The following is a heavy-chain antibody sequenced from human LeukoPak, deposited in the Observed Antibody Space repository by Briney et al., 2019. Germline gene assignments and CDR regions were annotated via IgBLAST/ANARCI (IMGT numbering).Heavy chain of an antibody. Sequence: SETLSLTCAVYGGSFSGYYWSWIRQPPGKGLEWIGGINHSGSTNYNPSLKSRVTISVDTSKNQFSLKLSSVTAADTAVYYCARGAGSSSLVYYYYYMDVWGKGTTVTVSS. CDR1: GGSFSGYY. V-gene: IGHV4-34*01. D-gene: IGHD6-6*01. J-gene: IGHJ6*03. CDR2: INHSGST. CDR3: ARGAGSSSLVYYYYYMDV.